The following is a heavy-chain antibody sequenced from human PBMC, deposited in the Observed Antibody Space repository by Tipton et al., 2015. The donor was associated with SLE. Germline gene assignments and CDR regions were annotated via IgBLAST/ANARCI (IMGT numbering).Heavy chain of an antibody. CDR3: ARGIRIVVPHVYYYMDV. Sequence: TLSLTCTVSGDSISSYYWNWIRQPPGKGLEWIGYIYYSGGTNSNPSLKSRVTISVDTSKNQFSLKLSSVTAADTAVYYCARGIRIVVPHVYYYMDVWGKGTTVTVSS. J-gene: IGHJ6*03. V-gene: IGHV4-59*01. CDR1: GDSISSYY. D-gene: IGHD2-2*01. CDR2: IYYSGGT.